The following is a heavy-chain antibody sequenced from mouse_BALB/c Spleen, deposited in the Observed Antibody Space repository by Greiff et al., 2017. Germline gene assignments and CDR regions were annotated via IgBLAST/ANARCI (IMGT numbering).Heavy chain of an antibody. J-gene: IGHJ4*01. Sequence: EVKVVESGGGLVQPGGSMKLSCFASGFTFSNYWMNWVRQSPEKGLEWVAEIRLKSNNYATHYAESVKGRFTISRDDSKSSVYLQMNNLRAEDTGIYYCTRIYYDYDDGADAMDYWGQGTSVTVSS. V-gene: IGHV6-6*02. D-gene: IGHD2-4*01. CDR1: GFTFSNYW. CDR2: IRLKSNNYAT. CDR3: TRIYYDYDDGADAMDY.